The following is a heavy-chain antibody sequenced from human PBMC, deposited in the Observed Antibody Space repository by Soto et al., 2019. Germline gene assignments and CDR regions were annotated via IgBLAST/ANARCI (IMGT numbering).Heavy chain of an antibody. V-gene: IGHV4-34*01. CDR2: INHSGST. Sequence: PSETLSLTCAAYGGSFSGYYWSWIRQPPGKGLEWIGEINHSGSTNYNPSLKSRVTISVDTSKNQFSLKLSSVTAADTAVYYCATIDYGSGSRYYYFDYWGQGTLVTVSS. CDR1: GGSFSGYY. J-gene: IGHJ4*02. D-gene: IGHD3-10*01. CDR3: ATIDYGSGSRYYYFDY.